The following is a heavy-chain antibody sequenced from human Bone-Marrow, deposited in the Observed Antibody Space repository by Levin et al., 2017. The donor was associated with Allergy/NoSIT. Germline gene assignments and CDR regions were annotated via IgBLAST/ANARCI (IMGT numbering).Heavy chain of an antibody. J-gene: IGHJ4*02. CDR3: ARRLGGSSHSGC. CDR1: GGSVTISNYY. D-gene: IGHD2-15*01. Sequence: PGGSLRLSCTVSGGSVTISNYYWGWIRQPPGKGLEWIGNLYYGGTTYYNPSLKSRVTISLDTSKNQFSLKLSSVTAADTAVYYCARRLGGSSHSGCWGQGTLVTVSS. V-gene: IGHV4-39*01. CDR2: LYYGGTT.